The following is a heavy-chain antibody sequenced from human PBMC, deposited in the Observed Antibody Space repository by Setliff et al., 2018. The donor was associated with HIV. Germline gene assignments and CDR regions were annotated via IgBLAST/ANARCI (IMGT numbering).Heavy chain of an antibody. CDR3: ARNPEMAALNYFYYYMDV. Sequence: GASVKVSCKASGGNFRSHGISWVRQAPGQGLEWMGGIIPMSGVPKYAQKFQGRVTITADKSTSTAYMELSSLRSEDTAVYYCARNPEMAALNYFYYYMDVWGKGTTVTVSS. J-gene: IGHJ6*03. CDR2: IIPMSGVP. D-gene: IGHD6-19*01. CDR1: GGNFRSHG. V-gene: IGHV1-69*10.